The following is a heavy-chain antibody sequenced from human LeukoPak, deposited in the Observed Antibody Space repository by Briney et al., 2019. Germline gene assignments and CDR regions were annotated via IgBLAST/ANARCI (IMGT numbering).Heavy chain of an antibody. Sequence: ASVKVSCKASGYTFTGYYMHWVRQAPGQGLEWMGWINPNSGGTNYAQKFQGRVTMTRDTSISTACMELSRLRSDDTAVYYCARDWLGYCSGGSCSTPGDYWGQGTLVTVSS. CDR2: INPNSGGT. V-gene: IGHV1-2*02. J-gene: IGHJ4*02. CDR1: GYTFTGYY. CDR3: ARDWLGYCSGGSCSTPGDY. D-gene: IGHD2-15*01.